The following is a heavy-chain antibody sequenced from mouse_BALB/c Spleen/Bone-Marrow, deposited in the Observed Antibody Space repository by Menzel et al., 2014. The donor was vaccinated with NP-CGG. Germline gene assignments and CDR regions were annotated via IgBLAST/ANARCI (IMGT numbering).Heavy chain of an antibody. V-gene: IGHV4-1*02. CDR2: INPDSSTK. D-gene: IGHD1-1*01. CDR3: AKLNYYGNLVV. Sequence: EVQLQESGGGLVQPGGSLKLSCAASGFDFSRYWMSWVRQAPGKGLDWIGEINPDSSTKNYTPSLKDKFIISRDNAKNTLYLQMSKVRAEDTALYYCAKLNYYGNLVVWGAGTTVTVSS. CDR1: GFDFSRYW. J-gene: IGHJ1*01.